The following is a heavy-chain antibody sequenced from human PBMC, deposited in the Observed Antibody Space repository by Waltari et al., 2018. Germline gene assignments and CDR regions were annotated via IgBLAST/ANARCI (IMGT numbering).Heavy chain of an antibody. CDR1: GGSISSGGYY. CDR3: ARHWKRSGYRFDP. J-gene: IGHJ5*02. CDR2: IYYSGST. V-gene: IGHV4-39*01. Sequence: QLRLQESGPGLVKPSETLSLTCTVSGGSISSGGYYWGWIRQSPGKGLEWIGGIYYSGSTHYNPTLESRVTISGDTSKNQFSLKVSSVTAADTAVYYCARHWKRSGYRFDPWGQGTLVTVSS. D-gene: IGHD5-12*01.